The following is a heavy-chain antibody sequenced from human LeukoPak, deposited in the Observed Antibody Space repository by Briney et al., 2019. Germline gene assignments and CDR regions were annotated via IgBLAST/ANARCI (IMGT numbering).Heavy chain of an antibody. V-gene: IGHV5-51*01. CDR2: IYPGDSDT. CDR3: ARQDSSGWADP. CDR1: GYSFTSYW. D-gene: IGHD6-19*01. Sequence: LGESLKISCKGSGYSFTSYWIGWVRQMPGKGLDWKGIIYPGDSDTRYSLSFQGQVTISADKSISTAYLQWSSLKDSDTAMYYCARQDSSGWADPWGQGTLVTVSS. J-gene: IGHJ5*02.